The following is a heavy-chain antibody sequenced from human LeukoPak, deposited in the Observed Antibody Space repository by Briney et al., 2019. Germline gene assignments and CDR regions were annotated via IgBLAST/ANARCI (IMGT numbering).Heavy chain of an antibody. Sequence: GGSLRLSCAASGFTFSSCWMHWVRQAPGKGLEWVSAISVSGGSTYYADSVKGRFTISRDNSKNTLYLQMNSLRAEDTAIYYCAKSNYYYDSSAGFDYWGQGALVTVSS. V-gene: IGHV3-23*01. CDR2: ISVSGGST. CDR3: AKSNYYYDSSAGFDY. CDR1: GFTFSSCW. D-gene: IGHD3-22*01. J-gene: IGHJ4*02.